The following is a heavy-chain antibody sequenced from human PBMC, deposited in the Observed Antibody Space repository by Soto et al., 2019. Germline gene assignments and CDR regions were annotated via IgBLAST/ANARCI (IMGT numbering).Heavy chain of an antibody. V-gene: IGHV3-11*06. Sequence: QVHLVESGGGLVKPGGSLRLSCAASGFTFSEYYMSWIRQAPGKGLEWVSYISGSSSYTKYADSVKGRFTISRDNAKNSLYLQMNSLRAEDTAVYYCARDHSVLAQADSFDMWGQGTMVTVSS. CDR2: ISGSSSYT. J-gene: IGHJ3*02. D-gene: IGHD1-26*01. CDR3: ARDHSVLAQADSFDM. CDR1: GFTFSEYY.